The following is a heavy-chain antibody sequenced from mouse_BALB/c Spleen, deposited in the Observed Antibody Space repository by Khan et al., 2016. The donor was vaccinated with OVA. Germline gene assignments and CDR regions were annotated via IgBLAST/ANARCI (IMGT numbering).Heavy chain of an antibody. Sequence: EVQLQESGPGLVKPSQSLSLTCSVTGYSITSGYYWNWIRQFPGNKLEWMGYISYDGSNNYYPSLKNRISITRDTTKNQFLLKLNSVTTEDTATYDCASKSYGTGAYWGQGTLVTVSA. V-gene: IGHV3-6*02. CDR2: ISYDGSN. CDR1: GYSITSGYY. CDR3: ASKSYGTGAY. D-gene: IGHD2-1*01. J-gene: IGHJ3*01.